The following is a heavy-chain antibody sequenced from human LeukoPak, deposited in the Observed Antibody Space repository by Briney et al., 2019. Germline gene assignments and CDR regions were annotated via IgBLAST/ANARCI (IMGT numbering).Heavy chain of an antibody. J-gene: IGHJ4*02. V-gene: IGHV3-30*02. CDR2: IRFDEGKK. CDR1: GFSFSTYG. Sequence: PGGSLRLSCAASGFSFSTYGFHWVRQAPGKGLEWVTFIRFDEGKKNYADSVKGRFTISRDNSKNSLYLQMNSLRAEDTAVYYCVKRRGDNGSPDYWGQGTLVTVSS. CDR3: VKRRGDNGSPDY. D-gene: IGHD4-17*01.